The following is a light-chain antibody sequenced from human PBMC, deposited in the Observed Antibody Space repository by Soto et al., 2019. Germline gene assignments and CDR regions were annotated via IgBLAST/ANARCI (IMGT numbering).Light chain of an antibody. V-gene: IGLV2-14*01. CDR3: SSYTSSNTVI. Sequence: QSVLTQPASVSGSPGQSITISCTGTCSDVGGYNYVSWYQQYPGKAPKLMIYEVSNRPSGVSNHFSASKSGNTASLTISGLQAEDEADYYCSSYTSSNTVIFGGGTKLTVL. CDR1: CSDVGGYNY. J-gene: IGLJ2*01. CDR2: EVS.